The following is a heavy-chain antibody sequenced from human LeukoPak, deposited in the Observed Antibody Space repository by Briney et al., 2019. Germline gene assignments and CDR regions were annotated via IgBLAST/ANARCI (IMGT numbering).Heavy chain of an antibody. CDR1: GGTFSSYA. CDR3: AREVTVTTIWHYYYYMDV. J-gene: IGHJ6*03. D-gene: IGHD4-17*01. V-gene: IGHV1-69*05. CDR2: IIPIFGTA. Sequence: SVKVSCKASGGTFSSYAISWVRQAPGQGLEWMGRIIPIFGTANYAQKSQGRVTITTDESTSTAYMELSSLRSEDTSVYYCAREVTVTTIWHYYYYMDVWGKGTTVTVSS.